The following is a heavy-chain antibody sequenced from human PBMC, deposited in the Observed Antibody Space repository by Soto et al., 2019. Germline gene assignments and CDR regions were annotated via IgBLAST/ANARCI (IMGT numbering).Heavy chain of an antibody. J-gene: IGHJ4*02. V-gene: IGHV4-30-4*01. CDR1: GGSFSSGDYY. Sequence: QVQLQESGPGLVKPSQTLSLTCTVSGGSFSSGDYYWSWIRQPPGKGLEWIGSIYYSGSTYYNPYLKSRVFISRDTSKNQFSLKLTSVTAADTAVYYCARAVRFLQWPNSFDYWGQGTLVTVSS. CDR2: IYYSGST. D-gene: IGHD3-3*01. CDR3: ARAVRFLQWPNSFDY.